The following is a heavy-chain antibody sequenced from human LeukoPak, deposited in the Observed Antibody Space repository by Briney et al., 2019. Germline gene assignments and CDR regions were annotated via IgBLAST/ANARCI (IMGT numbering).Heavy chain of an antibody. J-gene: IGHJ6*03. CDR1: GFTFSSYS. CDR3: ARGVGYYYGSGSYRPDYYYYYMDA. Sequence: GGSLRLSCAASGFTFSSYSMNWVRQAPGKGLEWVSSISSSSSYIYYADSVKGRFTISRDNAKNSLYLQMNSLRAEDTAVYYCARGVGYYYGSGSYRPDYYYYYMDAWGKGTTVTISS. V-gene: IGHV3-21*01. CDR2: ISSSSSYI. D-gene: IGHD3-10*01.